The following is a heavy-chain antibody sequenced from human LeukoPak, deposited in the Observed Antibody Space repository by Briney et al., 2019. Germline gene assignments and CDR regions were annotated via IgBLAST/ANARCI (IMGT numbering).Heavy chain of an antibody. CDR2: ISYDGSNK. D-gene: IGHD3-10*01. CDR1: GFTFSRYG. Sequence: GRSLRLSCAASGFTFSRYGMHWVRQAPGKGLEWVAVISYDGSNKYYADSVKGRFTISRDNSKNTLYLQMNSLRAEDTAVYYCATRTVRGGSSSFDYWGQGTLVTVSS. J-gene: IGHJ4*02. V-gene: IGHV3-30*03. CDR3: ATRTVRGGSSSFDY.